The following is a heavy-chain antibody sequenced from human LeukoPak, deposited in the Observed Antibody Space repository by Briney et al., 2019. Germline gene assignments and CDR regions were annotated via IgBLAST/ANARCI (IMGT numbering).Heavy chain of an antibody. D-gene: IGHD4-11*01. CDR2: IYYSGST. V-gene: IGHV4-59*01. Sequence: SETLSLTCSVSGGSISSYYWSWIRQPPGKGLEWIGYIYYSGSTNYNPSLKSRVTISVDTSKNQFSLKLSSVTAADTAVYYCARVKHYSNYGYYYYGMDVWGQGTTVTVSS. CDR3: ARVKHYSNYGYYYYGMDV. CDR1: GGSISSYY. J-gene: IGHJ6*02.